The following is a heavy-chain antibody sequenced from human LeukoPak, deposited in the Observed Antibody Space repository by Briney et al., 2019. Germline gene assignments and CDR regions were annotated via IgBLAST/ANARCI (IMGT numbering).Heavy chain of an antibody. V-gene: IGHV3-23*01. CDR1: GFTFSSYA. Sequence: PGGSLRLSCAASGFTFSSYAMSWVRQAPGKGLEWVSAISGSGGSTYYADSVKGRFTISRDNSENTLYLQMNSLRAEDTAVYYCAKAHFYYDFWSGYSPFDYWGQGTLVTVSS. CDR3: AKAHFYYDFWSGYSPFDY. D-gene: IGHD3-3*01. CDR2: ISGSGGST. J-gene: IGHJ4*02.